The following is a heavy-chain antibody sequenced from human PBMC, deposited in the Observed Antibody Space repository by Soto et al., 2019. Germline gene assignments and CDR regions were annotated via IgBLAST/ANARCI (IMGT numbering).Heavy chain of an antibody. D-gene: IGHD6-13*01. CDR3: ARSVRWYSCYFDY. V-gene: IGHV4-34*01. J-gene: IGHJ4*02. CDR2: INHSGST. CDR1: GGSFSGYY. Sequence: QVQLQQWGAGLLKHSETLSLTCAVYGGSFSGYYWSWIRQPPGKGLEWIGEINHSGSTNYNPSLKSRVTISVDTSKNQCSLKLSSVTAADTAVYYCARSVRWYSCYFDYWGQGTLVTVSS.